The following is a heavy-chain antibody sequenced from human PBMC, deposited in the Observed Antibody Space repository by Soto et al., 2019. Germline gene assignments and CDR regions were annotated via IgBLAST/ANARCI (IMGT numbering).Heavy chain of an antibody. V-gene: IGHV1-69*01. CDR3: ASDYGGSSQVDY. CDR2: IIPIFGTA. Sequence: QVQLVQSGAAVKKPGSSVKVSCKASGGTFSSYAISWVRQAPGQGLEWMGGIIPIFGTANDAQKFQGRVTITAAEGTSTAYMELSSLRSADTAVYYCASDYGGSSQVDYWGQGTLVTVSS. CDR1: GGTFSSYA. J-gene: IGHJ4*02. D-gene: IGHD5-12*01.